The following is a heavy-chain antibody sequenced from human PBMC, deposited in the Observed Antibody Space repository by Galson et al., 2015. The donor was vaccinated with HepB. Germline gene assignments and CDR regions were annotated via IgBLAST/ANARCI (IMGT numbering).Heavy chain of an antibody. Sequence: QSGAAVKKPGESLKISYKGSGYSFTNYWIGWVRQMPGKGLEWMGIIYPGDSDTRYSPSFQGQVTISADKSISTAYLQWSSLKASAPAMYYCARLVTSSTSRCFDYWGQGTLVTVSS. V-gene: IGHV5-51*03. CDR3: ARLVTSSTSRCFDY. D-gene: IGHD2-2*01. J-gene: IGHJ4*02. CDR1: GYSFTNYW. CDR2: IYPGDSDT.